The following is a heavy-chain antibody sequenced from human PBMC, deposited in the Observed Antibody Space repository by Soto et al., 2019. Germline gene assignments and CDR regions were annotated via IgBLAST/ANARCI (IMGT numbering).Heavy chain of an antibody. CDR2: IGGRGNSA. CDR1: GFIFTTYA. J-gene: IGHJ3*01. V-gene: IGHV3-23*01. Sequence: GGSLSLSCPAPGFIFTTYAMNWVRQAPGKGLEWVSVIGGRGNSAYYADSVQGRFTISRDNSKNTLSLQMRSMTADNTAIYYCVRECRGSFDFWGRGTMVTVSS. D-gene: IGHD5-12*01. CDR3: VRECRGSFDF.